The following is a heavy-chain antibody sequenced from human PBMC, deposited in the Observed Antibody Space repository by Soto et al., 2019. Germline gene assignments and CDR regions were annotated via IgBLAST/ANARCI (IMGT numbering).Heavy chain of an antibody. CDR2: ISAYNGNT. CDR3: ARDLYYYGSGSYSIFSHFDY. Sequence: ASVKVSCKASGYTFTNYGISWVRQAPGQGLEWMGWISAYNGNTKYAQKLQGRVTMTTDTSTSTAYMELRSLRSDDTTVYYCARDLYYYGSGSYSIFSHFDYWGQGTLVTVSS. V-gene: IGHV1-18*01. D-gene: IGHD3-10*01. J-gene: IGHJ4*02. CDR1: GYTFTNYG.